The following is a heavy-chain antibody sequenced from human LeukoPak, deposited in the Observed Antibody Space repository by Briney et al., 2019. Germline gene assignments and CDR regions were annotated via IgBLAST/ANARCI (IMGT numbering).Heavy chain of an antibody. J-gene: IGHJ4*02. CDR2: TYYRSKWYN. CDR3: TRAHGWGSSEY. D-gene: IGHD7-27*01. CDR1: GDSGSSNSAS. Sequence: SQTLSLTFAISGDSGSSNSASWSWIRQSPSRGLEWLGRTYYRSKWYNDYAPSGQSRITINPDTSKNQLSLQMNAVTPEATAVYYCTRAHGWGSSEYWGQGTLVPVSS. V-gene: IGHV6-1*01.